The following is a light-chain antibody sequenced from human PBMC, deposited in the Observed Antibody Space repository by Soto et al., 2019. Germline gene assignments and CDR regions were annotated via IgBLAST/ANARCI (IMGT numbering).Light chain of an antibody. J-gene: IGKJ3*01. V-gene: IGKV4-1*01. CDR3: QQYYIPPPT. CDR2: WAS. CDR1: QSVSYSPSNKNS. Sequence: DIVMTQSPDSLAVSLGERATINCKSSQSVSYSPSNKNSVAWYQVKPGQPPKLLIYWASTRESGVPDRFSGSGSGTDFTLTISSLQAEDVGDYYCQQYYIPPPTFGPGTKVDIK.